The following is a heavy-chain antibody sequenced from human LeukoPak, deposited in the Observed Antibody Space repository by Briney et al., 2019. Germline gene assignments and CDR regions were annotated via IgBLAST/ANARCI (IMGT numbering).Heavy chain of an antibody. CDR2: IYYSGST. D-gene: IGHD3-22*01. V-gene: IGHV4-59*08. Sequence: SETLSLTCTVSGGSISSYYWSWIRQPPGKGLEWIGYIYYSGSTNYNPALKSRVTISVDTSKNQFSLKLGSVTAADTAVYYCARGQYYYDSSGYDYWGQGTLVTVSS. J-gene: IGHJ4*02. CDR3: ARGQYYYDSSGYDY. CDR1: GGSISSYY.